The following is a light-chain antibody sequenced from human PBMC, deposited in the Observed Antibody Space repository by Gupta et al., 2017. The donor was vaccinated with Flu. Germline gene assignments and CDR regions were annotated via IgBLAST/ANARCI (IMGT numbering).Light chain of an antibody. CDR1: SSDVGSYNI. V-gene: IGLV2-23*01. J-gene: IGLJ2*01. Sequence: QSALTQPASVSGSPGQSITISCTGTSSDVGSYNIVSWYRQHPGKAPKLLIYEGTKRPSGVSNRFSGSQSGNTASLTISGLQAEDEADYYCCSYATIVLFGGGTKLTAL. CDR2: EGT. CDR3: CSYATIVL.